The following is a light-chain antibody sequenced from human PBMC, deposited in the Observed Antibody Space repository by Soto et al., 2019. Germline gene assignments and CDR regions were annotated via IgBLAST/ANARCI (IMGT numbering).Light chain of an antibody. CDR2: SAS. V-gene: IGKV1-9*01. Sequence: DIQLTQSPSFLSASVGDRVTITCRASQYIPSFLAWYQQKPGKAPELLIHSASTLHSGVPSRLSGSGSETEFTLTISSLQPEDCATYYWQHRHSYPITFGQGTRLEIK. CDR1: QYIPSF. J-gene: IGKJ5*01. CDR3: QHRHSYPIT.